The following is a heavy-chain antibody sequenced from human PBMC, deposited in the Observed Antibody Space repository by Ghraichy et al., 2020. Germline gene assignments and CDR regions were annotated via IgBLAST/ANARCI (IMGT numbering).Heavy chain of an antibody. Sequence: GGSLRLSCVASGFTFSSYAMSWVRQAPGKGLEWVSAISGSGGSTYYADSVKGRFTISIDNSKNTLYLQMNSVRAEDTAVYYCAKGRSIVGVRGGGTIDYWGQGTLVTVSS. CDR2: ISGSGGST. CDR3: AKGRSIVGVRGGGTIDY. D-gene: IGHD3-10*01. CDR1: GFTFSSYA. J-gene: IGHJ4*02. V-gene: IGHV3-23*01.